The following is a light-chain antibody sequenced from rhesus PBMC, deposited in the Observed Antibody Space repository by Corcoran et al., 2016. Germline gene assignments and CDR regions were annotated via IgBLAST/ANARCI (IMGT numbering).Light chain of an antibody. CDR3: SSYASSSTYV. CDR2: EVS. CDR1: SSDIRGYNR. Sequence: QAPPTQSPSVSGSPGPSVTISCTGTSSDIRGYNRVSWYQQHPGKSPKLLIYEVSKRPSGVSDRFSGSKSGNTASLTIAGLQAEDEADYYCSSYASSSTYVFGAGTPLAVL. V-gene: IGLV2-13*03. J-gene: IGLJ1*01.